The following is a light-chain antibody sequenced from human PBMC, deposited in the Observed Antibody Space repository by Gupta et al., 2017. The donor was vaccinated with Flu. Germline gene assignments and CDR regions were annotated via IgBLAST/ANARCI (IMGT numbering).Light chain of an antibody. Sequence: QSVLTQPPSVSEAPSQRVTIPCSGSSSNIGNNVVNWYQQLPGKAPKLLIYFDDLLSSGFSDRFSASKSGTSASLAISGLRSEDEADYYCAAWDDSLNGPVFGGGTKLTVL. J-gene: IGLJ2*01. CDR2: FDD. CDR1: SSNIGNNV. V-gene: IGLV1-36*01. CDR3: AAWDDSLNGPV.